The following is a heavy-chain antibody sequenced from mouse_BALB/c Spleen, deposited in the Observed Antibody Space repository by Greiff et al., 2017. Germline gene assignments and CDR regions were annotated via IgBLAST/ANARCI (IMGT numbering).Heavy chain of an antibody. CDR3: ARGTTGYWYFDV. Sequence: VQLQQSGPELVKPGASVKISCKATGYTFSSYWIEWVKQRPGHGLEWIGEILPGSGSTNYNEKFKGKATFTADTSSNTAYMQLSSLTSEDSAVYYCARGTTGYWYFDVWGAGTTVTVSS. CDR2: ILPGSGST. V-gene: IGHV1-9*01. CDR1: GYTFSSYW. D-gene: IGHD1-1*01. J-gene: IGHJ1*01.